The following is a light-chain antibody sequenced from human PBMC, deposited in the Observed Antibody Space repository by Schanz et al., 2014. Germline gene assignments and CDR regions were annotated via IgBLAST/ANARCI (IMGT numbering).Light chain of an antibody. V-gene: IGLV2-14*01. Sequence: QSVLTQPASVSGSPGQSITISCTGTSSDVGGYNFVSWYQQHPGKAPKLMIHDVSNRPSGVSNRFSGSKSGNTASLTISGLQAEDEAHYYCCSYAGGQNYVFGTGTKVTVL. CDR2: DVS. J-gene: IGLJ1*01. CDR3: CSYAGGQNYV. CDR1: SSDVGGYNF.